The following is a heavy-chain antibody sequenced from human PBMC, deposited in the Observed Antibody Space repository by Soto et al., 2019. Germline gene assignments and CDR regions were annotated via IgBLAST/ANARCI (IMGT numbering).Heavy chain of an antibody. V-gene: IGHV3-33*01. CDR3: ARDRLPYGSNFDY. D-gene: IGHD4-17*01. Sequence: GGSLRLSCAASGFTFSSYGMHWVRQAPGKGLEWVAVIWYDGSNKYYADSVKGRFTISRDNSKNTLYLQMNSLRAEDTAVYYYARDRLPYGSNFDYWGQGTLVTVSS. CDR1: GFTFSSYG. J-gene: IGHJ4*02. CDR2: IWYDGSNK.